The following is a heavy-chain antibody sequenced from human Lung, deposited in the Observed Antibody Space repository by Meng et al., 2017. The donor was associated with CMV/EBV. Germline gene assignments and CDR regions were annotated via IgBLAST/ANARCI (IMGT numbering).Heavy chain of an antibody. CDR2: NYYSGST. Sequence: QVQRRGSGPGMVQPSETLSLTCGVFGGSISTYYWSWIRQPPGKGLEWIGNNYYSGSTNYNPSLASRVTISVDSSKNQFSLKLSSVTAADTAVYYCARHQNGGTYPLDYWGQGTLVTVSS. J-gene: IGHJ4*02. V-gene: IGHV4-59*08. CDR3: ARHQNGGTYPLDY. CDR1: GGSISTYY. D-gene: IGHD3-16*02.